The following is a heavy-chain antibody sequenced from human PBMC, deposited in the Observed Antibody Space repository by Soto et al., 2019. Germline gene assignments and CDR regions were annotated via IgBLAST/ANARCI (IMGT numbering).Heavy chain of an antibody. D-gene: IGHD3-16*02. V-gene: IGHV4-61*08. CDR1: GGSVSSGVYY. CDR2: ISYSGST. J-gene: IGHJ4*02. CDR3: AREGSYRFDY. Sequence: QVQLQESGPGLVKLSETLSLTCTVSGGSVSSGVYYWSWIRQPPGKGLEWIGYISYSGSTNYNPSLKSRVTISLDTSKNQFSLKLSSVTAADTAIYYCAREGSYRFDYWGQGTLVTVSS.